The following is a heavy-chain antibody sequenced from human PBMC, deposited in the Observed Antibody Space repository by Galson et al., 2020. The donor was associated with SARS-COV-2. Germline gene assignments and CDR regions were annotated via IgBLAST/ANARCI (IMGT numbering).Heavy chain of an antibody. CDR3: ARAQLDMIVVVSAVLFDY. J-gene: IGHJ4*02. V-gene: IGHV1-2*02. CDR2: INPNSGGT. CDR1: GYTFTGYY. D-gene: IGHD3-22*01. Sequence: ASVKVSCKASGYTFTGYYMHWVRQAPGQGLEWMGWINPNSGGTNYAQKFQGRVTMTRDTSISTAYMELSRLRSDDTAVYYCARAQLDMIVVVSAVLFDYWGQGTLVTVSS.